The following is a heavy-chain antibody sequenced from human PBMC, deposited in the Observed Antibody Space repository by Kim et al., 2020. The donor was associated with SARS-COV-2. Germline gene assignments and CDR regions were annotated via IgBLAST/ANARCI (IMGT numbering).Heavy chain of an antibody. CDR3: VREPAY. Sequence: GGSLRLSCAASGFSFSDYYMNWIRQAPGKGLEWVGYINSDGTSIKYEDSVNGRFTISRDNAKKSLSLQMNSLTPEDTAVYYCVREPAYWGQGTLVTVSS. CDR2: INSDGTSI. V-gene: IGHV3-11*01. J-gene: IGHJ4*02. CDR1: GFSFSDYY.